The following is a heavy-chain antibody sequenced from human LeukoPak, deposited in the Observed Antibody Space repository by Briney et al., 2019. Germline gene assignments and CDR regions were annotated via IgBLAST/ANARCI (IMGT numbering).Heavy chain of an antibody. V-gene: IGHV3-23*01. CDR2: ITVDGRGT. CDR1: TFSVNIDS. D-gene: IGHD3-22*01. Sequence: GGSLSLSWAPSTFSVNIDSMSCGRQEAGKGRGWVSSITVDGRGTYYTQSVKGRFTISRDNSNNSLYLQINCVTAADTSVYYSARDHYYDSSGYYYVPGDYDYYYMDVWGKGTPVTVSS. J-gene: IGHJ6*03. CDR3: ARDHYYDSSGYYYVPGDYDYYYMDV.